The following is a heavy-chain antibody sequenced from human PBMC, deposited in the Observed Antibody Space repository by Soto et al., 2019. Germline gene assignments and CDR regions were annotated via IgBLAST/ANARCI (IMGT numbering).Heavy chain of an antibody. Sequence: SETLSLTCTVSGGSLSSYYWSWIRQPPGKGLEWIGYIYYSGSTNYNPSLKSRVTISVDTSKNQFSLKLSSVTAADTAVYYCASYGSGSYKRFDPWGQGTLVTVSS. D-gene: IGHD3-10*01. V-gene: IGHV4-59*01. CDR3: ASYGSGSYKRFDP. CDR1: GGSLSSYY. J-gene: IGHJ5*02. CDR2: IYYSGST.